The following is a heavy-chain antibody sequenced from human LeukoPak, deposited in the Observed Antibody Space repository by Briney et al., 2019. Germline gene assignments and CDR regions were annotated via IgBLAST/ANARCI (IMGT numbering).Heavy chain of an antibody. CDR2: INSNSGGT. CDR1: GYTFTGYY. Sequence: ASVKVSCKASGYTFTGYYMHWVRQAPGQGLEWMGWINSNSGGTNYAQKFRGRVTMTRDTSISTAYMELSRLRSDDTAVYYCARDSTRADIVVVPAGSYWFAPWGQGTLVTVSS. D-gene: IGHD2-2*01. V-gene: IGHV1-2*02. J-gene: IGHJ5*02. CDR3: ARDSTRADIVVVPAGSYWFAP.